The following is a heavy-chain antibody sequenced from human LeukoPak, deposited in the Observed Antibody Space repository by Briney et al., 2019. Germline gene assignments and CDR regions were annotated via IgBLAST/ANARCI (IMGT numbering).Heavy chain of an antibody. J-gene: IGHJ4*02. CDR3: ARRRVLGPFDY. CDR2: ITDTGEST. D-gene: IGHD1-1*01. Sequence: PGGALRHSCAASGFTLIKYAMDWVGQAPGKGLDWVSAITDTGESTYYADSVKGRFTISRDNSKNTLYLQMNSLRAEDTAVYYCARRRVLGPFDYWGQGTLVTVSS. V-gene: IGHV3-23*01. CDR1: GFTLIKYA.